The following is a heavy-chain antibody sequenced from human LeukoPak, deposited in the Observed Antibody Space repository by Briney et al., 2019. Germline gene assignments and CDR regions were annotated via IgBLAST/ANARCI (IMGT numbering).Heavy chain of an antibody. Sequence: PGGSLRLSCEGSGFSFRDYYMSWIRQTPGKGLEWASYISNSGTDTNYADSVKGRFTISRDNAKNSLYLQMNSLRAEDTALYYCARHYYDSRYPTSGYYMDVWGKGTTVTVSS. CDR1: GFSFRDYY. D-gene: IGHD3-22*01. CDR3: ARHYYDSRYPTSGYYMDV. J-gene: IGHJ6*03. CDR2: ISNSGTDT. V-gene: IGHV3-11*03.